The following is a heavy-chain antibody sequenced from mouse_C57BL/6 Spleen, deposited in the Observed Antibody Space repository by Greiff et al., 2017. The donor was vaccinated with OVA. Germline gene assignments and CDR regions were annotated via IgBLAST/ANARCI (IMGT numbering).Heavy chain of an antibody. Sequence: EVQLQQSGTVLARPGASVKMSCKPSGYTFTSYWMHWVKQRPGQGLEWIGAIYPGNSDTSYNQKFKGKAKLTAVTSASTAYMELSSLTNEDSAVYYCTRNVFITTVVAWYFDVWGTGTTVTVSS. CDR2: IYPGNSDT. D-gene: IGHD1-1*01. J-gene: IGHJ1*03. V-gene: IGHV1-5*01. CDR1: GYTFTSYW. CDR3: TRNVFITTVVAWYFDV.